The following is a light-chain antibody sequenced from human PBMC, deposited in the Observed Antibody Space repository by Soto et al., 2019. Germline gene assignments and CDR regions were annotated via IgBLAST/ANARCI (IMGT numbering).Light chain of an antibody. CDR3: SSYSISTADL. CDR2: EVS. CDR1: SSDVGGYDY. Sequence: QSVLTQPASVSGSPGQSITISCTGTSSDVGGYDYVSWYQLHTGKAPKLMVFEVSNRPSGVSYRFSGSKSGNTASLTISGLQAEDEADYFCSSYSISTADLFGTGTKLTVL. V-gene: IGLV2-14*01. J-gene: IGLJ1*01.